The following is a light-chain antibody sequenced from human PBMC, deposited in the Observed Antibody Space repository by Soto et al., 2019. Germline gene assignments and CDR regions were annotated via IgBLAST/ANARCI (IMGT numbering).Light chain of an antibody. CDR3: SSYAASNNFYFV. J-gene: IGLJ3*02. CDR1: SSDVGGYNY. V-gene: IGLV2-8*01. Sequence: QSALTQPPSASGSPGQSVTISCTGTSSDVGGYNYVSWYQQYPGRAPKLMIYEVTKRPSGVPDRFSGSKSGNTASLTVSELQAEDEADYYCSSYAASNNFYFVFGGGTKVTVL. CDR2: EVT.